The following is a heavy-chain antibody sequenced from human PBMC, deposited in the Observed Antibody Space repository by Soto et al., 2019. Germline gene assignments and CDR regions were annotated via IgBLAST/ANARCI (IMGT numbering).Heavy chain of an antibody. D-gene: IGHD1-7*01. CDR3: ARDVFSNWNYGRVHYYGMDV. J-gene: IGHJ6*02. V-gene: IGHV4-31*03. CDR2: IYYSGST. Sequence: TLSLTCTVSGGSISSGGYYWSWIRQHPGKGLEWIGYIYYSGSTYYNPSLKSRVTISVDTSKNQFSLKLSSVTAADTAVYYCARDVFSNWNYGRVHYYGMDVWGQGTTVTVSS. CDR1: GGSISSGGYY.